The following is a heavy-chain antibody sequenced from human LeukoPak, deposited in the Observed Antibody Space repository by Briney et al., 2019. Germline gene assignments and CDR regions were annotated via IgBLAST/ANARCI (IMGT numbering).Heavy chain of an antibody. V-gene: IGHV3-23*01. D-gene: IGHD3-10*01. Sequence: GGSLRLSCAASGFTFSSYAMSWVRQAPGKGLEWVSAISGSGGSTYYADSVKGRFTISRDNSKNTLYLQMNSLGVEDTAVYYCARAKPKNMVRGLIMRRESRYYFDYWGQGTLVTVSS. J-gene: IGHJ4*02. CDR2: ISGSGGST. CDR1: GFTFSSYA. CDR3: ARAKPKNMVRGLIMRRESRYYFDY.